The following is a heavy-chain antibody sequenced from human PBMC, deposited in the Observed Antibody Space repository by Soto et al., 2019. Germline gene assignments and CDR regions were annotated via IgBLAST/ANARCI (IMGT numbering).Heavy chain of an antibody. Sequence: EVQLVESGGGLVQPGGSLRLSCAASGFTVSSNYMSWVRQAPGKGLEWVSVIYSGGSTYYADSVKGRFTISRDNSKHTLYLQMNSLRAEDTAVYYCARASHATFYYHFGMDVWGQGATVTVSS. D-gene: IGHD1-26*01. V-gene: IGHV3-66*01. CDR3: ARASHATFYYHFGMDV. CDR1: GFTVSSNY. J-gene: IGHJ6*02. CDR2: IYSGGST.